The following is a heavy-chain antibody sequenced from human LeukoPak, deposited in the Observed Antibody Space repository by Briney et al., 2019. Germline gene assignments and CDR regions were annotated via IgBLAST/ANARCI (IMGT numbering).Heavy chain of an antibody. CDR2: IYHSGST. J-gene: IGHJ4*02. Sequence: SETLSLTCAVSGYSLSSGYYWGWIRQPPGKGLEWIGSIYHSGSTYYNPSLKSRVTISVDTSKNQFSLKLSSVTAADTAVYYCAADSSGWYLGYYFDYWGQGTLVTVSS. V-gene: IGHV4-38-2*01. D-gene: IGHD6-19*01. CDR3: AADSSGWYLGYYFDY. CDR1: GYSLSSGYY.